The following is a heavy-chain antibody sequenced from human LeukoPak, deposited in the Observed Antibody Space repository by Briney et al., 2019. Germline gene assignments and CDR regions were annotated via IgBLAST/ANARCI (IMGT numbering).Heavy chain of an antibody. CDR2: ISWDGGST. Sequence: PGGSLRLSCAASGFTFDDYAMHWVRQAPGKGLEWVSLISWDGGSTYYADSVKGRFTISRDNSKNSLYLQMNSLRAEDTALYYSAKDMTYYYGSESLDYWGQGTLVTVSS. J-gene: IGHJ4*02. CDR1: GFTFDDYA. V-gene: IGHV3-43D*03. CDR3: AKDMTYYYGSESLDY. D-gene: IGHD3-10*01.